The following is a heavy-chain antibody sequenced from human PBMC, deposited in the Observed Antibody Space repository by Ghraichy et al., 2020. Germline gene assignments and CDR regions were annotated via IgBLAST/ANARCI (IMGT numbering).Heavy chain of an antibody. V-gene: IGHV4-34*01. D-gene: IGHD4-17*01. J-gene: IGHJ6*02. Sequence: SETLSLTCAVYGGSFSGYYWSWIRQPPGKGLEWIGEINHSGSTNYNPSLKSRVTISVDTSKNQFSLKLSSVTAADTAVYYCASRPPRVTTDRYGMDVWGQGTTVTVSS. CDR3: ASRPPRVTTDRYGMDV. CDR1: GGSFSGYY. CDR2: INHSGST.